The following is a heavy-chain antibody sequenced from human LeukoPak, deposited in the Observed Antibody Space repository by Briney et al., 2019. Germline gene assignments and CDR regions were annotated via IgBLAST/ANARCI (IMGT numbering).Heavy chain of an antibody. J-gene: IGHJ4*02. CDR2: ISGSGGST. CDR3: ARVRYYDGSVVTRKRSYYFDY. Sequence: PGGSLRLSCAASGFTFSSYDMSWVRQAPGKGLEWVSAISGSGGSTYYADSVKGRFTISRDNSKNTLYLQMNSLRAEDTAVYYCARVRYYDGSVVTRKRSYYFDYWGQGTLVTVSS. CDR1: GFTFSSYD. D-gene: IGHD3-22*01. V-gene: IGHV3-23*01.